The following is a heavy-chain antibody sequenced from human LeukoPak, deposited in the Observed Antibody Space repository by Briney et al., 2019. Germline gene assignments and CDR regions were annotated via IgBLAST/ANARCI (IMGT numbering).Heavy chain of an antibody. J-gene: IGHJ5*02. Sequence: SETLSLTCAVSGYSISSGYYWGWIRQPPGKGLEGIGSIYHSGSTYYNPSLKRRVTISVDTSKNPFSLKLSSVTAADTAVYYCARHRVGSGDTYYDFWSGYSGFDPWGQGTLVTVSS. D-gene: IGHD3-3*01. CDR2: IYHSGST. V-gene: IGHV4-38-2*01. CDR1: GYSISSGYY. CDR3: ARHRVGSGDTYYDFWSGYSGFDP.